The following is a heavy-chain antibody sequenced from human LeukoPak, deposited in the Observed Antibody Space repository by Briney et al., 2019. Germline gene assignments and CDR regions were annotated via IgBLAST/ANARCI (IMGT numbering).Heavy chain of an antibody. CDR1: GFPFTTYA. CDR3: AKSLIVATTRGDYFDY. V-gene: IGHV3-23*01. Sequence: GGSLRLSCAASGFPFTTYAMNWVRQAPGKGLEWVSAIRASDYSTYYADSVKGRFTISRDNSKNTLYLQMNSLRAEDTAKYYCAKSLIVATTRGDYFDYWGQGTLVTVSS. J-gene: IGHJ4*02. CDR2: IRASDYST. D-gene: IGHD5-12*01.